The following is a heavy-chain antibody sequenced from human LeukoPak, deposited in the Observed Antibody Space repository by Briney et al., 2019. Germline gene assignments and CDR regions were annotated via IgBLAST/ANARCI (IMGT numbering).Heavy chain of an antibody. Sequence: ASVKVSCKASGYNLTTYSVNWVRQAPGQGLEWMGWVSVYHGTTNYARKVQGRVTMTTDTSTNTAYLELRSLRSDGTAVYYCARVTSLTTLTAFDIWGQGTMVTVSS. V-gene: IGHV1-18*01. CDR1: GYNLTTYS. CDR2: VSVYHGTT. CDR3: ARVTSLTTLTAFDI. D-gene: IGHD4-11*01. J-gene: IGHJ3*02.